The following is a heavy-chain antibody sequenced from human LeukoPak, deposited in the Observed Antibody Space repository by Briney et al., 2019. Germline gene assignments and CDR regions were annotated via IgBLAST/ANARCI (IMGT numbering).Heavy chain of an antibody. Sequence: SETLSLTCTVSGGSISPYYWTWIRQPPGKALEWVGYVYFSGSTNYNPSLKSRVTISLDTSKNQFFLKLTSVTAADTAVYYCVRGGSWFDPWGQGTLVTVSS. CDR3: VRGGSWFDP. D-gene: IGHD3-16*01. CDR1: GGSISPYY. V-gene: IGHV4-59*01. CDR2: VYFSGST. J-gene: IGHJ5*02.